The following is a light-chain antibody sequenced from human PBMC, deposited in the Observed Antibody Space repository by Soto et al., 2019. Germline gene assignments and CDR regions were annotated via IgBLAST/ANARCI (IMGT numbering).Light chain of an antibody. Sequence: EIVLTQSPGTLSLSPGERATLSCRASQSVSSSYLAWYQQKPGQAPRLLIYDASSRATGIPDRFSGSGSGTDFTLTISRLEPEDFAVYYCQQYGNSWTFGQGTKVEI. CDR1: QSVSSSY. J-gene: IGKJ1*01. CDR2: DAS. CDR3: QQYGNSWT. V-gene: IGKV3-20*01.